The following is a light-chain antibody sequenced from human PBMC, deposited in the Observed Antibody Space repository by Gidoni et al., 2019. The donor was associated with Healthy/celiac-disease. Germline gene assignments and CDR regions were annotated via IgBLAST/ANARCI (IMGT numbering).Light chain of an antibody. CDR2: GAS. V-gene: IGKV3-15*01. CDR3: QQYNNWPPEWT. J-gene: IGKJ1*01. Sequence: EIVMTQSPATLSVSPGESATLSCRSSQSVSSNLAWDQQKPGQAPRLLIYGASTSATGIQARFRGSGSGTEFTLTISSLQSEDFAVYYCQQYNNWPPEWTFGQGTKVEIK. CDR1: QSVSSN.